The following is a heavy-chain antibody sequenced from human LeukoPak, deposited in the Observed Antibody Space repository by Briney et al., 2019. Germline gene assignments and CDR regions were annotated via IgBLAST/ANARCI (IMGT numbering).Heavy chain of an antibody. V-gene: IGHV3-23*01. CDR1: GFTFRNCG. CDR3: AKRGPIYSSTPGNYFDY. CDR2: ISGSDDGT. J-gene: IGHJ4*02. Sequence: GGSLRLSCVASGFTFRNCGMTWARQAPGKGLEWVSTISGSDDGTYYADSVRGRFTISRDNSKNTLYLQMKALRDEDTATYYCAKRGPIYSSTPGNYFDYWGQGTLVTVSS. D-gene: IGHD3-10*01.